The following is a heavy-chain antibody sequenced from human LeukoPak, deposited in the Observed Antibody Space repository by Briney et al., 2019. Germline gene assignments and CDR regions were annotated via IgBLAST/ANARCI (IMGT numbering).Heavy chain of an antibody. V-gene: IGHV3-23*01. D-gene: IGHD5-18*01. Sequence: PGGSLRLSCAASGFTFSNYAMRWVRQAPGKGLEWVSAISGSGGDTHYADSVKGRFTISRDNSKNTLYLQMNSLRADDTAVYYCTRGKSYTDTFVLVRWGQGTLVTVSS. J-gene: IGHJ4*02. CDR1: GFTFSNYA. CDR2: ISGSGGDT. CDR3: TRGKSYTDTFVLVR.